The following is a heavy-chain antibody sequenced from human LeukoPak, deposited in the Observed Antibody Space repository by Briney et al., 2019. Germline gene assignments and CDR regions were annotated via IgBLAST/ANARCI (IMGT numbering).Heavy chain of an antibody. Sequence: PGGSLRLSCAASGFTFSTYAMSWVRQAPGKGLQWVSLISGSGDGAHYADSVKGRFTISRDNSKNTVYLQMTNLRAEDTAVYYCAKDQWYYYDSSGYYDYWGQGTLVTVSS. CDR2: ISGSGDGA. J-gene: IGHJ4*02. D-gene: IGHD3-22*01. V-gene: IGHV3-23*01. CDR3: AKDQWYYYDSSGYYDY. CDR1: GFTFSTYA.